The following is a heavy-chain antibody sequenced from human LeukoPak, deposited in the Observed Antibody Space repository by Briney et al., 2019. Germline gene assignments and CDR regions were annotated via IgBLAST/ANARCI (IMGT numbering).Heavy chain of an antibody. CDR1: GGSISRDY. CDR2: IYYSGST. D-gene: IGHD6-19*01. V-gene: IGHV4-59*01. CDR3: ARNQLGSGWHSSAY. J-gene: IGHJ4*02. Sequence: PSETLSLTCTVSGGSISRDYWSWIRQPPGKGLEWIGYIYYSGSTNYNPSLKSRVTISGDTSKNQFSLKLSSVTAADTAVYYCARNQLGSGWHSSAYWGQGTLVTVSS.